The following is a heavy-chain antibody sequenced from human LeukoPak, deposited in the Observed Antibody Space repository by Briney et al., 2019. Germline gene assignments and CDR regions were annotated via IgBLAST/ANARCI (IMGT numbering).Heavy chain of an antibody. CDR2: IYYSGST. D-gene: IGHD2-2*01. CDR1: GGSLSSYY. CDR3: ARDSPRTSDAFDI. Sequence: SETLSLTCTVSGGSLSSYYWSWIRQPPGKGLEWIGYIYYSGSTNYNPSLKSRVTISVDTSKNQFSLKLSSVTAADTAVYYCARDSPRTSDAFDIWGQGTMVTVSS. V-gene: IGHV4-59*01. J-gene: IGHJ3*02.